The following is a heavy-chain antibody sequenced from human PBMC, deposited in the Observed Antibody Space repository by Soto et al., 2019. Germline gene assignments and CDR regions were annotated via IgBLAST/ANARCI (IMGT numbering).Heavy chain of an antibody. CDR2: IGNTANSYTT. Sequence: EVQMVESGGGLVQPGGSLRLSCAASRFTFSDQYIDWVRQAPGKGLEWVGRIGNTANSYTTEYAASVKGRFTISRDDSKNSVSLQMNSLKTEDTAVYHCTRGYSSVDIYAFDVWGQGTMVTVSS. D-gene: IGHD5-12*01. J-gene: IGHJ3*01. V-gene: IGHV3-72*01. CDR1: RFTFSDQY. CDR3: TRGYSSVDIYAFDV.